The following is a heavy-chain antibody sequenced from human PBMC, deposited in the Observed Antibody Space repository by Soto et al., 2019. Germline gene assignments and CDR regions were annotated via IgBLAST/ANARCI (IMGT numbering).Heavy chain of an antibody. D-gene: IGHD6-6*01. CDR2: IYPGDSDT. J-gene: IGHJ4*02. V-gene: IGHV5-51*01. Sequence: GESLKISCKGSGYSFTSYWIGWVRQMPGKGLEWMGIIYPGDSDTRYSPSFQGQVTISADKSISTAYLQWSSLKASDTAVYYCARDLRTLYSSSSPFDYWGQGTLVTVSS. CDR3: ARDLRTLYSSSSPFDY. CDR1: GYSFTSYW.